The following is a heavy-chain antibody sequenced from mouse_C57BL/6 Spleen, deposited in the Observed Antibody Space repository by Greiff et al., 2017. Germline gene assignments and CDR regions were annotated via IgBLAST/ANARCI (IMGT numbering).Heavy chain of an antibody. CDR3: ARQRGLGYFDV. Sequence: EVKLVESGGDLVKPGGSLKLSCVASGFTFSSYGMSWVRQTPDKRLEWVATISSGGSYTYYPDSVKGRFTISRDNAKNTLYLQMSSLKSEDTAMYYCARQRGLGYFDVWGTGTTVTVSS. V-gene: IGHV5-6*01. CDR2: ISSGGSYT. D-gene: IGHD2-13*01. CDR1: GFTFSSYG. J-gene: IGHJ1*03.